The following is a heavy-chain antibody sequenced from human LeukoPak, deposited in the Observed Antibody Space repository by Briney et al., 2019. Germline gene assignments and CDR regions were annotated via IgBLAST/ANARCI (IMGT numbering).Heavy chain of an antibody. Sequence: PGGSLRLSCAASGFTSSSYAMHWVRQAPGKGLEWVAVISYDGSNKYYADSVKGRFTISRDNSKNTLYLQMNSLRAEDTAVYYCAAHGDSSSWSLDYWGQGTLVTVSS. J-gene: IGHJ4*02. CDR1: GFTSSSYA. CDR2: ISYDGSNK. CDR3: AAHGDSSSWSLDY. V-gene: IGHV3-30*01. D-gene: IGHD6-13*01.